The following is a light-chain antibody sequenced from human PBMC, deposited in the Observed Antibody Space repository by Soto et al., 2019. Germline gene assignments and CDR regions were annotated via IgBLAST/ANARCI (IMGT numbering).Light chain of an antibody. V-gene: IGLV1-40*01. CDR1: SSNIGAGYD. CDR2: VNS. CDR3: QSYDSSLSVV. Sequence: SVLTQPPSVSGAPGQRVTISCTGSSSNIGAGYDVHWYQQLPGAAPKLLIYVNSNRPSGVPDRFSGSKSGTSASLAITGLQAEDEADYYCQSYDSSLSVVFGGGTQLTVL. J-gene: IGLJ2*01.